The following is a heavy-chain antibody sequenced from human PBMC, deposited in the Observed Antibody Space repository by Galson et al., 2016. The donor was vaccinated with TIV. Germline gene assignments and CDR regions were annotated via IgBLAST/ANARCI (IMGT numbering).Heavy chain of an antibody. CDR2: ISVSGGRT. CDR3: ARGGGYGDVYFDF. D-gene: IGHD4-17*01. J-gene: IGHJ4*02. Sequence: SLRLSCAASGFSFSSYWMHWVRQAPGRGLVWVSGISVSGGRTYYADSVKGRFTISRDNSKNTLYLQMDRLRAEDTAVYYCARGGGYGDVYFDFWGQGSLVTVSS. V-gene: IGHV3-23*01. CDR1: GFSFSSYW.